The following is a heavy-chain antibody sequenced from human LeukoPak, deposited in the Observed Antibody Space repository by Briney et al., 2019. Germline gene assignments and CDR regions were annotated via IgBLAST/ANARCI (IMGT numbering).Heavy chain of an antibody. D-gene: IGHD2-21*02. CDR1: GYTFTSFG. CDR3: ARAWGVSIVVVTATIFDY. J-gene: IGHJ4*02. CDR2: VSAYNGNT. Sequence: GGSVRVSCKASGYTFTSFGISWVRQAPGQGLEWMGWVSAYNGNTNYAQKLQGRVTITTDTSTSTAYMELRSLRSDDTAVYYCARAWGVSIVVVTATIFDYWGQGTLVTVSS. V-gene: IGHV1-18*01.